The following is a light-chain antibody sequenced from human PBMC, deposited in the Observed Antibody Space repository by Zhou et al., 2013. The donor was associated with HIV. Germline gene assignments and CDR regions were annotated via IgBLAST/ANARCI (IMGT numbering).Light chain of an antibody. CDR2: LAS. Sequence: DIVMTQSPLSLPVTPGEPASISCRSSQSLLQSNGYNFLDWYLQKPGQSPQLLIYLASKRASGVPDRFSGSGSGTDFTLKISRVEAEDVGVFTGMQTLQTPYTFGQGTKLEIK. CDR3: MQTLQTPYT. CDR1: QSLLQSNGYNF. V-gene: IGKV2-28*01. J-gene: IGKJ2*01.